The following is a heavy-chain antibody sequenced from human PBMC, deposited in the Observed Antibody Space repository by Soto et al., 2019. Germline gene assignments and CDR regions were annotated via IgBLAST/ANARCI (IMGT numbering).Heavy chain of an antibody. D-gene: IGHD3-22*01. Sequence: EVQLVESGGGLVQPGGSLRLSCAASGITVSSNYMCWVRQAPGKGLEWVSVINSGGSTYYAGSVKGRFTISRDNSQNTLYLQMNCLRAEDTAVYYCARGLRLGTYYYFACNIWGQGTMVSVSS. CDR2: INSGGST. CDR1: GITVSSNY. CDR3: ARGLRLGTYYYFACNI. J-gene: IGHJ3*02. V-gene: IGHV3-66*01.